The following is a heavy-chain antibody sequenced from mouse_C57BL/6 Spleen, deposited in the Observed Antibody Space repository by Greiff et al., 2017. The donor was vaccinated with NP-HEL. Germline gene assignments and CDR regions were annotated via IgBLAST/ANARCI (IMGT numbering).Heavy chain of an antibody. Sequence: EVQVVESGGGLVQPGGSMKLSCAASGFTFSDSWMDWVRQSPEKGLEWVAEIRNKANNHTTYYAEYVKGRITISRDDSKSSVYLHMNSLRAEDTGIYFCTRGYYYGRMYFDVWGTGTTVTVSS. V-gene: IGHV6-6*01. CDR1: GFTFSDSW. CDR3: TRGYYYGRMYFDV. CDR2: IRNKANNHTT. J-gene: IGHJ1*03. D-gene: IGHD1-1*01.